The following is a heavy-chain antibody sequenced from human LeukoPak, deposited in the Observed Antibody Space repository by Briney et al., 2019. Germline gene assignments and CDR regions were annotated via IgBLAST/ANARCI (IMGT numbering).Heavy chain of an antibody. CDR1: GFTFSSYA. CDR3: ATAATVTETWFDP. J-gene: IGHJ5*02. V-gene: IGHV3-23*01. Sequence: GGSLRLSWAASGFTFSSYAMSWVRQAPGKGLGWVSAIGGGHGSTYYATPVTRRFTTSRDNPKNTLYLQMNSLRAEATTVSYCATAATVTETWFDPWGQGTLVTASS. D-gene: IGHD4-11*01. CDR2: IGGGHGST.